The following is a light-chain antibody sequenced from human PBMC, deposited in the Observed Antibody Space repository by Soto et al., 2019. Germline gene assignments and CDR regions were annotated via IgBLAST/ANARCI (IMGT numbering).Light chain of an antibody. CDR3: QQRSNWPLSKYT. J-gene: IGKJ2*01. V-gene: IGKV3-11*01. CDR1: QSVSSY. CDR2: DAS. Sequence: EIVLTQSPSTLSLSPGERATLSSRASQSVSSYLAWYQQKPGQAPRLLIYDASNRATGIPARFSGSGSGTDFTLTISSLEPEDFGVYYCQQRSNWPLSKYTFGQGTKLEIK.